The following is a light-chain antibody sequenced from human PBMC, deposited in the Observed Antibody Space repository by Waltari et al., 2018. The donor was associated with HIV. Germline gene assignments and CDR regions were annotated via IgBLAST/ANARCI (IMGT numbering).Light chain of an antibody. CDR2: GAS. Sequence: EIVMPQSPATLSVSPGDRVTLSCRASQSVSSNVAWYQRKPGQAPRLLIYGASNRATGIPARFSGSGSGTEFTLTISSLQSEDFAVYYCHQYNNWPPAYTFGQGTKLEIK. CDR3: HQYNNWPPAYT. V-gene: IGKV3-15*01. CDR1: QSVSSN. J-gene: IGKJ2*01.